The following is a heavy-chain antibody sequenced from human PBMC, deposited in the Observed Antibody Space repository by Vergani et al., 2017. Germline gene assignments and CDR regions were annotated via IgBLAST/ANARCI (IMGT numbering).Heavy chain of an antibody. V-gene: IGHV3-15*01. CDR2: IKTKTDAETT. CDR3: TTDPSLIWFGDLTFNL. CDR1: GFTFKNTW. J-gene: IGHJ4*02. Sequence: EVQVVESGGGLIKPGGSLRLSCVVSGFTFKNTWMNWVRQAPGEGLEWIGRIKTKTDAETTDYAAPVKGRFTISRDDSKNMVYLQMNSLKTEDTAVYYCTTDPSLIWFGDLTFNLWGQGTQVTVSS. D-gene: IGHD3-10*01.